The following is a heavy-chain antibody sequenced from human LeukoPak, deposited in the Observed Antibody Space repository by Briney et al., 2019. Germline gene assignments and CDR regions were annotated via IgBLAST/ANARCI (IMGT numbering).Heavy chain of an antibody. V-gene: IGHV1-2*02. D-gene: IGHD2-21*02. Sequence: ASVKVSRKASGYTFTSYDINWVRQATGQGLEWVGWINPNSGGTSYAQKFQGRVTMTRDTSISTAYMDLSRLRSDDTAVYYCARGVTARGFYYYMDVWGKGTTVTISS. J-gene: IGHJ6*03. CDR2: INPNSGGT. CDR1: GYTFTSYD. CDR3: ARGVTARGFYYYMDV.